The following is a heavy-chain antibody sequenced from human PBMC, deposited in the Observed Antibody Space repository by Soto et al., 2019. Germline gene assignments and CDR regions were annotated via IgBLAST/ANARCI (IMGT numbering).Heavy chain of an antibody. Sequence: SETLSLTCTVSGGTISSYYWLWIRQPPGKGLEWIGYIYYSGSTNYNPSLKSRVTISVDTSKNQFSLKLSSVTAADTAVYYCARAKAGYSCRCRHYYYYGMDVCAQGTTVPVSS. CDR2: IYYSGST. J-gene: IGHJ6*02. V-gene: IGHV4-59*01. CDR3: ARAKAGYSCRCRHYYYYGMDV. D-gene: IGHD1-26*01. CDR1: GGTISSYY.